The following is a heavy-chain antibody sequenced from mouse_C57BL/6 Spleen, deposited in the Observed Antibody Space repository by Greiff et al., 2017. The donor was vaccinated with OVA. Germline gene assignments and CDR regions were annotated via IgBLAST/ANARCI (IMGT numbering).Heavy chain of an antibody. D-gene: IGHD1-1*01. Sequence: QVQLQQSGAELVKPGASVKMSCKASGYTFTSYWITWVKQRPGQGLEWIGDIYPGSGSTNYNEKFKSKATLTVDTSSSTAYMQLSSLTSEDSAVYYCAGYYGSSVRGFAYWGQGTLVTVSA. CDR3: AGYYGSSVRGFAY. CDR2: IYPGSGST. CDR1: GYTFTSYW. V-gene: IGHV1-55*01. J-gene: IGHJ3*01.